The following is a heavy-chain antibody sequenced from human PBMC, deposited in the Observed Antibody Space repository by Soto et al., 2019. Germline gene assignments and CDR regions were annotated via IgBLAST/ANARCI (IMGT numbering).Heavy chain of an antibody. CDR2: FIPVFTTA. J-gene: IGHJ3*02. Sequence: QVQLVQSGAEVKKPGSSVKVSCKASGGSFSTYGISWVRQAPGQGLEWMGGFIPVFTTAKYAQKFQGRVSITAEESTDTAYMELSSLRSADTAVYFCARDGVDVSRTTVRHGALDIWGQGTGVTVSS. CDR3: ARDGVDVSRTTVRHGALDI. CDR1: GGSFSTYG. D-gene: IGHD4-17*01. V-gene: IGHV1-69*01.